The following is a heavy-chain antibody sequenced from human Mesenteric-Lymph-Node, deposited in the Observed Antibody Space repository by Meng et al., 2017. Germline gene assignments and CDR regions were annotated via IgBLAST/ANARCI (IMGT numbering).Heavy chain of an antibody. CDR1: GGSVSSGSYY. CDR3: ARDLGSIAALGY. D-gene: IGHD6-6*01. Sequence: VRLKDSGPVLGRPSETLSTTCTFSGGSVSSGSYYWMWIRQPPGKGLGWIGYISYSGSTNYNPSLRSRVTISVDTSKNQFSLRLHSVTAADTAVYYCARDLGSIAALGYWGQGTLVTVSS. J-gene: IGHJ4*02. V-gene: IGHV4-61*01. CDR2: ISYSGST.